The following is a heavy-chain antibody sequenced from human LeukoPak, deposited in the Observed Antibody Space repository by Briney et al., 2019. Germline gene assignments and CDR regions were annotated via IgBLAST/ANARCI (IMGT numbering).Heavy chain of an antibody. J-gene: IGHJ1*01. D-gene: IGHD2-15*01. CDR2: INANSGAT. V-gene: IGHV1-2*02. Sequence: ASVKVSCKASGYTFTGYYIRWVRQAPGQGLEWMGWINANSGATNFAEKFQGRVTMTRDTSISTAYMELSRLRSDDTAVYYCARGIYARAATGFQDWGQGSLVTVSS. CDR3: ARGIYARAATGFQD. CDR1: GYTFTGYY.